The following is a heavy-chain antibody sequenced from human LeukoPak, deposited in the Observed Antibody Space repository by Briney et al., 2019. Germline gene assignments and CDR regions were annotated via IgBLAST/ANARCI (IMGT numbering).Heavy chain of an antibody. CDR2: INHSGST. Sequence: SETLSLTCAVYGGSFSGYYWSWIRQPPGKGLEWIGEINHSGSTNYNPSLKSRVTISVDTSKNQFSLKLSSVTAADTAVYYCAIGRGAYDYWGQGTLVTVSS. CDR1: GGSFSGYY. CDR3: AIGRGAYDY. D-gene: IGHD2-21*01. J-gene: IGHJ4*02. V-gene: IGHV4-34*01.